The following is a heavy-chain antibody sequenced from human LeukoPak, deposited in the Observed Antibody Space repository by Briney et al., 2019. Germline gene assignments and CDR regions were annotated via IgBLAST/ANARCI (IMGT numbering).Heavy chain of an antibody. J-gene: IGHJ4*02. CDR3: ARHPFSSPFDF. CDR2: IYYSGST. Sequence: SETLSLTCTVSGGSISSHYWSWIRQPPGKGLEWIGYIYYSGSTNYNPSLKSRVTISVDTSKNQFSLKLTSVTAADTAVYYCARHPFSSPFDFWGQGTLVTVSS. CDR1: GGSISSHY. V-gene: IGHV4-59*08. D-gene: IGHD2/OR15-2a*01.